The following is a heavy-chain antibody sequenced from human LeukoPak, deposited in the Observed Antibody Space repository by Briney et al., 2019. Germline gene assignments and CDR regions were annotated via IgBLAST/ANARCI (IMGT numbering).Heavy chain of an antibody. V-gene: IGHV4-4*07. CDR1: GGSISSYY. D-gene: IGHD6-19*01. J-gene: IGHJ6*03. Sequence: SETLSLTCTVSGGSISSYYWSWIRQPAGKGLEWIGRIFISGSGSTNYNPSLKSRVTMSVDTSKNQFSLKLSSVTAADTAVYYCARDKRVAVAGTYIYYYYMDVWGNGTTVTISS. CDR3: ARDKRVAVAGTYIYYYYMDV. CDR2: IFISGSGST.